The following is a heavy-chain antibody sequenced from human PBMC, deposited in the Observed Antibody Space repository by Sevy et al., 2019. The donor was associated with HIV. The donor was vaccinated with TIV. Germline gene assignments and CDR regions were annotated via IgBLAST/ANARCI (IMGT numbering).Heavy chain of an antibody. V-gene: IGHV3-30-3*01. CDR2: ISYDGSNK. CDR3: ALIPRYGYCSGGSCDWEYFQH. Sequence: GGSLRLSCAASGFTFSSYAMHWVRQAPGKGLEWVAVISYDGSNKYYADSVKGRFTISRDNSKNTLYLQMNSLRAEDTAVYYCALIPRYGYCSGGSCDWEYFQHWGQGTLVTVSS. D-gene: IGHD2-15*01. CDR1: GFTFSSYA. J-gene: IGHJ1*01.